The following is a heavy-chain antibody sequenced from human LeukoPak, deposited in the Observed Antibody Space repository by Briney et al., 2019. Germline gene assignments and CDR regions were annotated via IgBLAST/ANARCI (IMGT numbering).Heavy chain of an antibody. D-gene: IGHD3-10*01. CDR3: THAYYYGSGSEPPFDY. Sequence: ASVKVSCKAPGGTFSSYAISWVRQAPGQGLEWMGGIIPIFGTANYAQKFQGRVTITADESTSTAYMELSSLRSEDTAVYYCTHAYYYGSGSEPPFDYWGQGTLVTVSS. CDR1: GGTFSSYA. J-gene: IGHJ4*02. CDR2: IIPIFGTA. V-gene: IGHV1-69*13.